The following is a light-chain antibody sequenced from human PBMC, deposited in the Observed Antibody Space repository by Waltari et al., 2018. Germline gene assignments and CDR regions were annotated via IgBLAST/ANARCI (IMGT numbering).Light chain of an antibody. V-gene: IGKV3-15*01. J-gene: IGKJ2*03. CDR1: QSVAND. CDR3: QQYNDWYS. CDR2: DAS. Sequence: EKVLTQFPATVSGSPGERVTLSCKASQSVANDVAWYQHRSGQAPRLVIYDASTRASGIPARFSGSWSGTEFTLTISGLQSEDCALYYCQQYNDWYSFGQGTKLEIK.